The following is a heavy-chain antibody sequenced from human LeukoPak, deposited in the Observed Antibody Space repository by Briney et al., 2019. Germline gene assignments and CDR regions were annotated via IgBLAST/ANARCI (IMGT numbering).Heavy chain of an antibody. V-gene: IGHV3-48*01. CDR1: GFTFSSYS. CDR3: ARPRVLELPGLDYYYMDV. CDR2: ISSSSSTI. D-gene: IGHD1-7*01. J-gene: IGHJ6*03. Sequence: PGGSLRLSCAASGFTFSSYSMNWVRQAPGKGLEWVSYISSSSSTIYYADSVKGRFTISRDNAKNSLYLQMNSLRAEDTAVYYCARPRVLELPGLDYYYMDVWGKGTTVTVSS.